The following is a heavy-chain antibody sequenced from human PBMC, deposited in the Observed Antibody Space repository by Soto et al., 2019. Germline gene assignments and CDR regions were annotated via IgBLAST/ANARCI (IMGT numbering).Heavy chain of an antibody. Sequence: QVQLVQSGAEVKKPGASVKVSCKASGYTFTSYDINWVRQATGQRLEWMGWMNPNSGNTGYAQKLQGRVTMTRNTTISTAYMELSSLRSEDTAVYYCARERSAAGTGWFDPWGQGTLVTVSS. D-gene: IGHD6-13*01. CDR2: MNPNSGNT. CDR1: GYTFTSYD. J-gene: IGHJ5*02. CDR3: ARERSAAGTGWFDP. V-gene: IGHV1-8*01.